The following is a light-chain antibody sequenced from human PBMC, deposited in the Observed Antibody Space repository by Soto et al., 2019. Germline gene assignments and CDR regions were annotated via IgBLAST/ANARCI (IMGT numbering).Light chain of an antibody. J-gene: IGKJ1*01. CDR2: WAS. CDR3: QQYYRPWT. Sequence: DIVMTQSPDSLAVSLGERATINCKSSQSVLYSSNNMNYLAWYQQKPGQPPKLLIYWASTRESGVPDRLSGSGSGTDFTLTISSLQAEDVAVYYCQQYYRPWTFGQGTKVEIK. CDR1: QSVLYSSNNMNY. V-gene: IGKV4-1*01.